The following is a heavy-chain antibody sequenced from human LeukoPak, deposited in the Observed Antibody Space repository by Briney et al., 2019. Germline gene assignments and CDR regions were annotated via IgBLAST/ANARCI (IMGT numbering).Heavy chain of an antibody. Sequence: GGSLRLSCAASGFTVSSNYMSWVRQAPGKGLEWVSVIYSGGSTYYADSVKGRFTISRHNSKNTLYLQMNSLRAEDTAVYYCARGRIHYYDSSGLDYFDYWGQGTLVTVSS. J-gene: IGHJ4*02. V-gene: IGHV3-53*04. CDR1: GFTVSSNY. CDR2: IYSGGST. D-gene: IGHD3-22*01. CDR3: ARGRIHYYDSSGLDYFDY.